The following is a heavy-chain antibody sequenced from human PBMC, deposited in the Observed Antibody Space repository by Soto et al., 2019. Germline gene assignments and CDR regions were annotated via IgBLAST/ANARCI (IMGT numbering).Heavy chain of an antibody. V-gene: IGHV3-48*03. CDR1: GFTFSSYE. CDR3: ARVGDGYNSVDY. CDR2: ISSRGSTI. D-gene: IGHD5-12*01. Sequence: EVQLVESGGGLVQPGGSLRLSCAASGFTFSSYEMNWVRQAPGKGLGWVSYISSRGSTIYYADSVKGRFTISRDNAKNSLYLQMNSLSADDPAVYYCARVGDGYNSVDYWGQGTLVTVSS. J-gene: IGHJ4*02.